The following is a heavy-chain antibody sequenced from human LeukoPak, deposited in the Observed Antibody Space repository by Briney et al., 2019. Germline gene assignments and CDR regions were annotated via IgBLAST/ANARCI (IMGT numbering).Heavy chain of an antibody. J-gene: IGHJ4*02. D-gene: IGHD6-13*01. Sequence: SETLSLTCTVSGGSISNSSSYWGWIRQPPGKGLEWIGSIYYSGSTYYNPSLKSRVTISVDTSKNQFSLKLSSVTAADTAVFYCARAFYSSSWYHKEDFFDYWGQGTLVTVSS. CDR3: ARAFYSSSWYHKEDFFDY. CDR2: IYYSGST. CDR1: GGSISNSSSY. V-gene: IGHV4-39*07.